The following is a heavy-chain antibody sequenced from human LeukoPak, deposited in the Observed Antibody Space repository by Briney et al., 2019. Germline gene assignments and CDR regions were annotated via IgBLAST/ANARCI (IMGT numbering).Heavy chain of an antibody. D-gene: IGHD7-27*01. CDR1: GFTFSDYW. Sequence: QPGGSLRLSCAASGFTFSDYWMTWVRQAPGKGPEWVASIREDGSEEYCVDSVKGRFTVSRDNAQKSLFLQMNSLRVEDTAVYYWATYKNWVAGDVWGQGTTVSVSS. CDR2: IREDGSEE. V-gene: IGHV3-7*01. J-gene: IGHJ6*02. CDR3: ATYKNWVAGDV.